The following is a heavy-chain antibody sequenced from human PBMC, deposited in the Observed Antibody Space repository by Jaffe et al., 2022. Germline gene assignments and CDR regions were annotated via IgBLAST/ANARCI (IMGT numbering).Heavy chain of an antibody. J-gene: IGHJ2*01. CDR2: ISGSGGST. CDR1: GFTFSSYA. V-gene: IGHV3-23*01. CDR3: AKDLGSYCSSTSCYPDQTNGFDL. Sequence: EVQLLESGGGLVQPGGSLRLSCAASGFTFSSYAMSWVRQAPGKGLEWVSAISGSGGSTYYADSVKGRFTISRDNSKNTLYLQMNSLRAEDTAVYYCAKDLGSYCSSTSCYPDQTNGFDLWGRGTLVTVSS. D-gene: IGHD2-2*01.